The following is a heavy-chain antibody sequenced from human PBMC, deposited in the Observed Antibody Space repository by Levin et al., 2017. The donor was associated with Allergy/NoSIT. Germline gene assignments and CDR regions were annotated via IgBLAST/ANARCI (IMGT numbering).Heavy chain of an antibody. J-gene: IGHJ5*02. CDR3: ARQGENCISTSCPGIFDP. CDR2: IYYSGNT. Sequence: SETLSLTCTVSGGSISSSTTYFWGWIRQPPGQGLEWIGSIYYSGNTYYNPSLKSRVTISVDTSKNQLSLQLTSVSAADTAVYYCARQGENCISTSCPGIFDPWGQGTLVTVSS. CDR1: GGSISSSTTYF. D-gene: IGHD2-2*01. V-gene: IGHV4-39*01.